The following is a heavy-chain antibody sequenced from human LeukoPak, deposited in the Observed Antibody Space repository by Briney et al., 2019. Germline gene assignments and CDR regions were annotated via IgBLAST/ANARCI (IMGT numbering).Heavy chain of an antibody. J-gene: IGHJ4*02. V-gene: IGHV4-39*01. Sequence: SETLSLTCTVSGGPFNTSNYCWGWIGQPPGKGLEWIGTIYYSGSTYYNPSLKSRVTISVDTSQNQFSLKLTSVTAADTAVYYCSRRPRIAVAGPPFDYWGQGTLVTVSS. CDR2: IYYSGST. CDR3: SRRPRIAVAGPPFDY. CDR1: GGPFNTSNYC. D-gene: IGHD6-19*01.